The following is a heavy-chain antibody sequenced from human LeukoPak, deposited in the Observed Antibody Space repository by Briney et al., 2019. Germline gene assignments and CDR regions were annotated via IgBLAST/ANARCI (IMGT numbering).Heavy chain of an antibody. J-gene: IGHJ4*02. CDR2: IYYSGST. V-gene: IGHV4-59*01. Sequence: PSETLSLTCTVSGGSISSYYWSWIRQLPGKGLEWIGYIYYSGSTNYNPSLKSRVTLSVDTSKNQFSLKLSSVTAADTAVYYCARGGGSGYSYGWGQGTLVTVSS. CDR3: ARGGGSGYSYG. CDR1: GGSISSYY. D-gene: IGHD5-18*01.